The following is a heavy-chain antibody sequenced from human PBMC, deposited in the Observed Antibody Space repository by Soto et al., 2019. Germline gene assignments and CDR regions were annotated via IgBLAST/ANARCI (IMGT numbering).Heavy chain of an antibody. D-gene: IGHD4-17*01. J-gene: IGHJ4*02. V-gene: IGHV3-15*01. CDR2: IKSKTDGGKT. Sequence: GESLKISCAASGFTFSNAWMSWVRQAPGKGLEWVGRIKSKTDGGKTDYAAPVKGRFTISRDDSKNTLYLQMNSLKTDDTAVYYCSTETTVVNWGQGTLVTVSS. CDR3: STETTVVN. CDR1: GFTFSNAW.